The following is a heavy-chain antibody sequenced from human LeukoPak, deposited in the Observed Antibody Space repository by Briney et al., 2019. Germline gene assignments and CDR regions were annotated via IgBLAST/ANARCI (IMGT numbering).Heavy chain of an antibody. CDR3: ARGGYSSSWYMGSGFDY. D-gene: IGHD6-13*01. CDR2: IYYSGST. Sequence: SETLSLTCTVSGGSISSYYWSWIRQPPGKGLEWIGYIYYSGSTNYNPSLKSRVTISVDTSKNQFSLKLSSVTAADTAVYYCARGGYSSSWYMGSGFDYWGQGTLVTVSS. CDR1: GGSISSYY. V-gene: IGHV4-59*01. J-gene: IGHJ4*02.